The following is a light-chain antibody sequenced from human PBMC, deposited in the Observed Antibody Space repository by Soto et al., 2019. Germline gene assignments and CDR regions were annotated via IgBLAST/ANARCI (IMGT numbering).Light chain of an antibody. CDR1: QGISSA. J-gene: IGKJ4*01. Sequence: AIQLTKTPSSLSASVGDRVTITCRASQGISSAVAWYQQKPGKAPKLLIYDASSLESGVPLRFSGGGSGTDFTLTISSLQSEDFATYPSQQFNNYPRLSLAGGTKVDI. CDR2: DAS. V-gene: IGKV1D-13*01. CDR3: QQFNNYPRLS.